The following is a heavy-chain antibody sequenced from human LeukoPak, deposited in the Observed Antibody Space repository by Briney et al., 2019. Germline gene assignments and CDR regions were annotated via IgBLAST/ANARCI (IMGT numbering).Heavy chain of an antibody. CDR1: GGSISSGDYY. J-gene: IGHJ6*02. V-gene: IGHV4-30-4*02. D-gene: IGHD3-3*01. CDR3: ASTYYDFWSGYLNYYYYGMDV. Sequence: SETLSLTCTVSGGSISSGDYYWSWIRQPPGKGLEWIGYIYYSGSTYYNPSLKSRVTISVDTSKNQFSLKLSSVTAADTAVYYCASTYYDFWSGYLNYYYYGMDVWGQGTTVTVSS. CDR2: IYYSGST.